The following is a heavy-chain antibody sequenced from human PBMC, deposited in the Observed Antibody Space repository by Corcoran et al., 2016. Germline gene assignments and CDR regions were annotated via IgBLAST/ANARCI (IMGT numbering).Heavy chain of an antibody. CDR1: GGTFSSYA. V-gene: IGHV1-69*06. J-gene: IGHJ6*02. CDR2: IIPIFGTA. Sequence: QVQLVQSGAEVKKPGSSVKVSCKASGGTFSSYAISWVRQAPGQGLEWMGGIIPIFGTANYAQKFQGRVTITADKSTSTAYRELSSLRSEETAVYYCARGGIDDDPFYYGMDVCGQGTTITVSS. CDR3: ARGGIDDDPFYYGMDV. D-gene: IGHD3-16*01.